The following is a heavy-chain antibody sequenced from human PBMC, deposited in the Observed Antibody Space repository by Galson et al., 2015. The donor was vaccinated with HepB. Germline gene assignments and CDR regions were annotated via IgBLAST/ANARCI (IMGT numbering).Heavy chain of an antibody. D-gene: IGHD2-8*01. CDR2: IKNKAQSYRI. J-gene: IGHJ4*02. CDR3: AGDNGHHSFDL. V-gene: IGHV3-72*01. Sequence: SLRLSCAASGFTFSDSYMDWFRQDPGNGLEWVARIKNKAQSYRIEYAASVKGRSIISRDDSKSSLHLQMNNLQTEDTAIYYCAGDNGHHSFDLWGQGTPVTVSS. CDR1: GFTFSDSY.